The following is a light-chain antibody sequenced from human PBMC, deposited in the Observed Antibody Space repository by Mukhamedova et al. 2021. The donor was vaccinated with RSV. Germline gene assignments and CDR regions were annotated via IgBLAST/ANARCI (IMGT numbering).Light chain of an antibody. CDR2: KAS. J-gene: IGKJ1*01. Sequence: WYQRRVHGKAPKLLIYKASSLESGVPSRVSGSGSGTEFTLTISSLQPDDFATYYCQHTWTFGQGTKVEIK. CDR3: QHTWT. V-gene: IGKV1-5*03.